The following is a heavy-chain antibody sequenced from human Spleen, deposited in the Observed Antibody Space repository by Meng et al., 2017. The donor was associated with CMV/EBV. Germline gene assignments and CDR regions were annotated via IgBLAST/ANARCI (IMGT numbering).Heavy chain of an antibody. D-gene: IGHD6-13*01. Sequence: ASVKVSCKASGGTFSSYAISWVRQAPGQGLEWMGSINPNSDGADYAQSFQGRVTLTRDMSIGTAFMELSRLRSDDTAVYYCARSYVAAAVPTYWGQGTLVTVSS. V-gene: IGHV1-2*02. J-gene: IGHJ4*02. CDR3: ARSYVAAAVPTY. CDR2: INPNSDGA. CDR1: GGTFSSYA.